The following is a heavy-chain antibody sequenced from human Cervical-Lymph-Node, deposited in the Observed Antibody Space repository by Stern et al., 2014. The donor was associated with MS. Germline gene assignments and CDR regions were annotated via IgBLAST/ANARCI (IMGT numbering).Heavy chain of an antibody. CDR3: AKADDYAAGIDD. V-gene: IGHV3-9*01. CDR2: IGWNSEGR. Sequence: EVQLVESGGGMVQPGRSLRLSCEASGFKFGDFAMHWVRQAPGKGLAWVSAIGWNSEGRGYAVSVQGRFTISRDNTKSSLYLQMNSLTAEDAALYYCAKADDYAAGIDDWGQGTLVVVSS. D-gene: IGHD3-16*01. J-gene: IGHJ4*02. CDR1: GFKFGDFA.